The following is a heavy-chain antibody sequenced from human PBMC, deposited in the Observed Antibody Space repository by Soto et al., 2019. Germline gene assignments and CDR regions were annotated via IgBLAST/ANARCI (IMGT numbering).Heavy chain of an antibody. CDR3: ARGKVAAAGVDY. CDR2: IYYSGST. CDR1: GGSISSYY. D-gene: IGHD6-13*01. Sequence: KASETLSLTCTVSGGSISSYYWSWIRQPPGKGLEWIGYIYYSGSTNYNPSLKSRVTISVDTSKNQFSLKLSSVTAADTAVYYCARGKVAAAGVDYWGQGTLVTVSS. V-gene: IGHV4-59*01. J-gene: IGHJ4*02.